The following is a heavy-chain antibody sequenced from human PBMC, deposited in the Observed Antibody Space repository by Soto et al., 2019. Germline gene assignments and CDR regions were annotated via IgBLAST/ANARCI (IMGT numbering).Heavy chain of an antibody. CDR1: GGTFSSYT. Sequence: QVQLVQSGAEVKKPGSSVTVSCKASGGTFSSYTISWVRQAPGQGLEWMGGIIPIFGTANYAQKFQGRVTMTAGESTSTAYMELSRLRSEDTAVYYCARGNHRWLQLWYFDLWGRGTLVTVSS. J-gene: IGHJ2*01. CDR3: ARGNHRWLQLWYFDL. D-gene: IGHD5-12*01. V-gene: IGHV1-69*12. CDR2: IIPIFGTA.